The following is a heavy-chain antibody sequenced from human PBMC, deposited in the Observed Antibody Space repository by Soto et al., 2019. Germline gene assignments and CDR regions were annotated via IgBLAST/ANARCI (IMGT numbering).Heavy chain of an antibody. Sequence: QVQLVQSGGEVKKPGASVKVSCKASGYTFTTFGITWVRQAPGQGLEWLGWISTSTDNTNYAQKLQGRVTLTTDTSTRTAYMELRSLTSDDTAVYYCARSPRVIVAAKGTLDFWGQGTLVTVSS. J-gene: IGHJ4*02. CDR2: ISTSTDNT. CDR3: ARSPRVIVAAKGTLDF. CDR1: GYTFTTFG. D-gene: IGHD2-21*02. V-gene: IGHV1-18*04.